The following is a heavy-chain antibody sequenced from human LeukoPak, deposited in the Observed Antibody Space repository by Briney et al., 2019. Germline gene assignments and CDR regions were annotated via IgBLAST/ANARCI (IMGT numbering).Heavy chain of an antibody. CDR2: ISSSSSTI. V-gene: IGHV3-48*01. CDR3: AREGYSYYYYMDV. J-gene: IGHJ6*03. CDR1: GFTLRGYG. D-gene: IGHD5-18*01. Sequence: GGSLRLSCAASGFTLRGYGMHWVRQAPGKGLEWVSYISSSSSTIYYADSVKGRFTISRDNAKNSLYLQMNSLRAEDTAVYYCAREGYSYYYYMDVWGKGTTVTVSS.